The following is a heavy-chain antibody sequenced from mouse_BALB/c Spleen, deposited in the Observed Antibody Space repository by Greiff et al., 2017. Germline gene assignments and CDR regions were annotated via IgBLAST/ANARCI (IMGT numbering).Heavy chain of an antibody. CDR2: INPYNDGT. J-gene: IGHJ4*01. CDR1: GYTFTSYV. Sequence: EVQLQQSGPELVKPGASVKMSCKASGYTFTSYVMHWVKQKPGQGLEWIGYINPYNDGTKYNEKFKGKATLTSDKSSSTAYMELSSLTSEDSAVYYCARFFGRDAMDYWGQGTSVTVSS. V-gene: IGHV1-14*01. CDR3: ARFFGRDAMDY.